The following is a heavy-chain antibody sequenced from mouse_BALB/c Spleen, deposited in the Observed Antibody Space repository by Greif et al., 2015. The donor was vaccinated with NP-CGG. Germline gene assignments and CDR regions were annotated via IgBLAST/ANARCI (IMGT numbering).Heavy chain of an antibody. CDR1: GYTFSSYW. J-gene: IGHJ2*01. CDR2: ILPGSGST. V-gene: IGHV1-9*01. CDR3: ARSDYRYDVDY. D-gene: IGHD2-14*01. Sequence: QVQLQQSGAELMKPGASVKISCKATGYTFSSYWIEWVKQRPGHGPEWIGEILPGSGSTNYNEKFKGKATFTADTSSNTAYMQLSSLTSEDSAVYYCARSDYRYDVDYWGQGTTLTVSS.